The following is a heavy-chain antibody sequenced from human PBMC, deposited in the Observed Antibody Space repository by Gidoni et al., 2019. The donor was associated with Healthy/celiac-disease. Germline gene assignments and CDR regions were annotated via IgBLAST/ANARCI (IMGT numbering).Heavy chain of an antibody. CDR3: ARDRRFGEFSSYGMDV. D-gene: IGHD3-10*01. CDR2: IYYSGST. Sequence: QVQLQESGPGLVKPSQTLSLTCTVAVGSISSGGYYWSWIRQNPGKGLEWIGYIYYSGSTYYNPSLKSRVTISVDTSKNQFSLKLSSVTAADTAVYYCARDRRFGEFSSYGMDVWGQGTTVTVSS. J-gene: IGHJ6*02. V-gene: IGHV4-31*03. CDR1: VGSISSGGYY.